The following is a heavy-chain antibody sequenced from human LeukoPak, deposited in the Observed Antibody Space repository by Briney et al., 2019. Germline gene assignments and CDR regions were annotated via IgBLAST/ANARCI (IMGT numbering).Heavy chain of an antibody. CDR2: ISGSGGST. CDR3: ARRDSGSYLIDN. CDR1: GFTFSSYA. D-gene: IGHD1-26*01. J-gene: IGHJ4*02. V-gene: IGHV3-23*01. Sequence: PGGSLRLSCAASGFTFSSYAMSWVRQAPGKGLEWVSAISGSGGSTYYADSVKGRFTISRDNSKNTLYLQMNSLRAEDTAVYYCARRDSGSYLIDNWGQGTLVTVSS.